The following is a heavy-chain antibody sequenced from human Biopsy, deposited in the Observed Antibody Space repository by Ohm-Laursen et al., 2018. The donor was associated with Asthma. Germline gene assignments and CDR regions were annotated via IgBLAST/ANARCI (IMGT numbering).Heavy chain of an antibody. CDR2: IYYSGST. V-gene: IGHV4-31*03. CDR1: GGSINIGDYY. CDR3: ARTTYGDDGFDP. J-gene: IGHJ5*02. Sequence: SQTLSLTCTVSGGSINIGDYYWSWIRQHPVKGLEWIGYIYYSGSTYYNPSLKSRVSISLDTSKDQFSLSLISVTAADTAVYYCARTTYGDDGFDPWGQGTLVTVSS. D-gene: IGHD4-17*01.